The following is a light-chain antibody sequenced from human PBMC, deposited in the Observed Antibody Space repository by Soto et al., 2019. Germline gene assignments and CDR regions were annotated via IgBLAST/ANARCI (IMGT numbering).Light chain of an antibody. CDR2: YAS. J-gene: IGKJ3*01. CDR1: ESMHRN. Sequence: EMVMTQSPATLSVSPGERVTLYSRASESMHRNLAWYQQKPGKVPSILIYYASTWSTGVTNRFTGSGSGTEFTLTISSLQSEDFGVYHCQPYINWPPTFGRGTKVEIK. CDR3: QPYINWPPT. V-gene: IGKV3-15*01.